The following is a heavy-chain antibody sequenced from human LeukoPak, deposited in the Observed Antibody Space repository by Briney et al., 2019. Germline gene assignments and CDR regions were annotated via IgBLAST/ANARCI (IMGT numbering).Heavy chain of an antibody. Sequence: PSETLSLTCTVSGGSISSYYWSWIRQPAGKGLEWIGRIYTSGSTNYNPSLKSRVTMSVDTSKNQFSLKLSSVTAADTAVYYCARGVPAYSSSSWINFVYWGQGTLVTVSS. CDR2: IYTSGST. CDR1: GGSISSYY. J-gene: IGHJ4*02. V-gene: IGHV4-4*07. D-gene: IGHD6-6*01. CDR3: ARGVPAYSSSSWINFVY.